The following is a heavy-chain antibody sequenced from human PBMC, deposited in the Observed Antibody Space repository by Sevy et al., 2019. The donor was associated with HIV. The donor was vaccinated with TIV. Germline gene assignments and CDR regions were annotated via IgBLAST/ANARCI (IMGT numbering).Heavy chain of an antibody. CDR3: ARVPYFFDKSGYYWDY. V-gene: IGHV4-61*01. Sequence: SETLSLTCAVSGVSVSSDTYYWSWSRQRPGKGLEWIRYVYHTGSTNYSPSFKSRVTISVDTSKDQFSLRLFSVAAADTAVYYCARVPYFFDKSGYYWDYWGQGALVTVSS. D-gene: IGHD3-22*01. J-gene: IGHJ4*02. CDR2: VYHTGST. CDR1: GVSVSSDTYY.